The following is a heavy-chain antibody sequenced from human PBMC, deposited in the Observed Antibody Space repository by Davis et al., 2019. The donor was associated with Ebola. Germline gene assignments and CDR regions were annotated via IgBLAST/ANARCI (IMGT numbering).Heavy chain of an antibody. J-gene: IGHJ6*02. CDR1: GFTVSSHY. CDR2: IYSGGST. V-gene: IGHV3-53*04. CDR3: AQGGGPYYYYGMDV. Sequence: GGSLRLSCAASGFTVSSHYMSWVRQAPGKGLEWVSVIYSGGSTYYADSVKGRFTISRHNSKNTLYLQMNSLRAEDTAVYYCAQGGGPYYYYGMDVWGQGTTVTVSS. D-gene: IGHD3-16*01.